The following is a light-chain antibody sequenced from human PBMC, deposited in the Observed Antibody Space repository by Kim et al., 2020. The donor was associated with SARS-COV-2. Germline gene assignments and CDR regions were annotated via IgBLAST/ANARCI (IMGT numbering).Light chain of an antibody. V-gene: IGLV2-8*01. J-gene: IGLJ1*01. CDR1: SSDVGRYKY. Sequence: QSALTQPPSASGSPGQSVTISCTGTSSDVGRYKYVSWYQQHPGKAPKLMIYEVSERPSGVPDRFSGSKSGNTASLTVSALQAEDEADYYCLSYAGIKNYVFVTGTQLTVL. CDR3: LSYAGIKNYV. CDR2: EVS.